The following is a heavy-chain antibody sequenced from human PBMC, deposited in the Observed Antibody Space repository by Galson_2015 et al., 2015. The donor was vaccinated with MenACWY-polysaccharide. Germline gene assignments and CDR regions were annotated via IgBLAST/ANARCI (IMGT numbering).Heavy chain of an antibody. D-gene: IGHD1-1*01. CDR1: GFTFSSYE. CDR2: ISSSGSTI. J-gene: IGHJ6*02. V-gene: IGHV3-48*03. Sequence: SLRLSCAASGFTFSSYEMNWVRQAPGKGLEWVSYISSSGSTIYYADSVKGRFTISRDNAKNSLYLQMNSLRAEDTAVYYCARDMAPLYNWNHDYLYYGMDVWGQGTTVTVSS. CDR3: ARDMAPLYNWNHDYLYYGMDV.